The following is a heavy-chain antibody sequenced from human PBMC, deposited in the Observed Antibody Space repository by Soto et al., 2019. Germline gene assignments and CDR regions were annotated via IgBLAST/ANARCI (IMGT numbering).Heavy chain of an antibody. CDR2: INPNSGGT. CDR1: GYTFTAYY. CDR3: ARGDFDRSGNYNAGWFAP. Sequence: QVQLVQSGAEVKKPGASVKVSCKASGYTFTAYYMHWLRQAPGQGLEWMGWINPNSGGTNYAQRFQGRVTVTNDTSISTTYMELSCLGSDDTAVYYCARGDFDRSGNYNAGWFAPWGQGTLVTVSS. J-gene: IGHJ5*02. D-gene: IGHD3-22*01. V-gene: IGHV1-2*02.